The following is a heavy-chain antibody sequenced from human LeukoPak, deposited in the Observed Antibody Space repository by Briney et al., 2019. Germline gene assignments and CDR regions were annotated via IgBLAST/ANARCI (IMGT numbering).Heavy chain of an antibody. Sequence: ASVKVSCKASGYRFTRKSFSWVRQAPGQGLEWMGWISGYNDNTNYAQKFQGRVTMTTDTSTSTAYMELRSLRSDDTAVYYCALEEGVTMVAGFGMDVWGQGNTVTLSS. CDR2: ISGYNDNT. V-gene: IGHV1-18*01. CDR3: ALEEGVTMVAGFGMDV. J-gene: IGHJ6*02. CDR1: GYRFTRKS. D-gene: IGHD3-10*01.